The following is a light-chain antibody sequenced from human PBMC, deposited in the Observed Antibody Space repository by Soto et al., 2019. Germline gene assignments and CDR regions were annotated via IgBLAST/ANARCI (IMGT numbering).Light chain of an antibody. J-gene: IGKJ1*01. CDR1: QGISSW. Sequence: DIQVTQSPSTLSACVGDTVTVTCRASQGISSWLAWDQQGPGEARKLQIYDASALPRGVPSRFSGSGSGTEFTLTISSLQPDDFATYYCPHYNCHSEAFGQGTKVDIK. V-gene: IGKV1-5*01. CDR3: PHYNCHSEA. CDR2: DAS.